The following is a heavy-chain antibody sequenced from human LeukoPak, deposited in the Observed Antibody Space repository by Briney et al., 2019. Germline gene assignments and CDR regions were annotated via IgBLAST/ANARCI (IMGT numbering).Heavy chain of an antibody. V-gene: IGHV3-7*01. CDR1: GFTFSSYW. D-gene: IGHD5-24*01. CDR3: ARSRLRELATTMDY. Sequence: GGSLRLSCAASGFTFSSYWMSWVRQAPGKGLEWVANIKQDGSEEYYVDSVKGRFTISRDNAKNSLYLQMNSLRAEDTAVYYCARSRLRELATTMDYWGQGTLVTVSS. J-gene: IGHJ4*02. CDR2: IKQDGSEE.